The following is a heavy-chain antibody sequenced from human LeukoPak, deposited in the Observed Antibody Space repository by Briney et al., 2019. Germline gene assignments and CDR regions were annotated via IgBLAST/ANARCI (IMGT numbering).Heavy chain of an antibody. J-gene: IGHJ4*02. CDR1: GYTFTSYG. D-gene: IGHD5/OR15-5a*01. CDR2: ISAYNGNT. CDR3: AIPRWVYPALGLDY. Sequence: GASVKVSCKASGYTFTSYGISWVRQAPGQGLEWMGWISAYNGNTNYAQKLQGRVTMTTDTSTSTAYMELRSLRSDDTAVYYCAIPRWVYPALGLDYWGQGTLVTVS. V-gene: IGHV1-18*01.